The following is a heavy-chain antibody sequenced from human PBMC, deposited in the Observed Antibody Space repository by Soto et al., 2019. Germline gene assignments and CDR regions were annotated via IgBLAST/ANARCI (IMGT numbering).Heavy chain of an antibody. J-gene: IGHJ4*02. CDR1: GGSFSGYY. Sequence: SETLSLTCAVYGGSFSGYYWTWIRQPLGTGLEWIGEINHSGSTNYNPSLKSRVTISVDTSKNQFSLKLTSVTAADTAVYYCARNKITGLFDYWGQGTLVTVFS. CDR3: ARNKITGLFDY. D-gene: IGHD2-8*02. CDR2: INHSGST. V-gene: IGHV4-34*01.